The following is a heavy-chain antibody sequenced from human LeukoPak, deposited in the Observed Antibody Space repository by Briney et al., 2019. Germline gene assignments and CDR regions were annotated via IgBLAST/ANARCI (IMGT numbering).Heavy chain of an antibody. Sequence: GASVKVSCKASGYAFAAYYVHWVRQAPGLGLEWMGWINPNSGGTNYAQKFQGRVTMTRDTSISTAFMELSSLRSDDTAVYYCARVGSSGRYSYYYYMDVWGKGTTVTVSS. CDR2: INPNSGGT. D-gene: IGHD6-19*01. V-gene: IGHV1-2*02. CDR3: ARVGSSGRYSYYYYMDV. CDR1: GYAFAAYY. J-gene: IGHJ6*03.